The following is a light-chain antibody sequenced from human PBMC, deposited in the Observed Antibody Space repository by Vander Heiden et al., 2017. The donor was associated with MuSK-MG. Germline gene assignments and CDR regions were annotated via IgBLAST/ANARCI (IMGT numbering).Light chain of an antibody. Sequence: EIVLTQSPATLSLSPGEGATLSCRASQSVNSYLAWYQQRPGQAPRLLIYDTSNRATGIPARFSGSGSGTDFTLTISSLEPEDFAVYFCLQRSNWPLTFGAGTKVEIK. CDR2: DTS. CDR3: LQRSNWPLT. J-gene: IGKJ4*01. V-gene: IGKV3-11*01. CDR1: QSVNSY.